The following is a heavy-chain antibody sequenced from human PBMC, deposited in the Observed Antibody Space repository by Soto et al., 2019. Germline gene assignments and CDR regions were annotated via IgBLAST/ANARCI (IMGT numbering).Heavy chain of an antibody. CDR3: ARSNSGLSGYYYYGMDV. V-gene: IGHV1-69*13. J-gene: IGHJ6*02. D-gene: IGHD6-19*01. CDR2: IIPIFGTA. Sequence: SVKVSCKASGGTFSSYAISRVRQAPGQGLEWMGGIIPIFGTANYAQKFQGRVTITADESTSTAYMELSSLRSEDTAVYYCARSNSGLSGYYYYGMDVWGQGTTVTVSS. CDR1: GGTFSSYA.